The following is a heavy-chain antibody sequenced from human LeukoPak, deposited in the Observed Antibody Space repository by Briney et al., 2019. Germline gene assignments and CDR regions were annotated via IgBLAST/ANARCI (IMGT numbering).Heavy chain of an antibody. J-gene: IGHJ6*02. CDR2: VYSSGSV. V-gene: IGHV4-4*07. D-gene: IGHD6-19*01. CDR1: GDSISSYY. CDR3: ARVLRDYSSGWSGVDYYYGLDV. Sequence: PSETLSLTCTVSGDSISSYYWSWIRQPAGKGLEWIGRVYSSGSVNYNPPLKSRVTMSVDKSNNQFSLSLRSVTAADTAVYYCARVLRDYSSGWSGVDYYYGLDVWGQGTAVAVSS.